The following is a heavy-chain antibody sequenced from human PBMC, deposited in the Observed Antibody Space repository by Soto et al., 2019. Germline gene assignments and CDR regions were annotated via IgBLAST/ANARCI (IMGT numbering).Heavy chain of an antibody. V-gene: IGHV4-59*01. Sequence: SETLSLTCTVSGGSISSYYWSWIRQPPGKGLEWIGYIYYSGSTNYNPSLKSRVTISVDTSKNQFSLKLSSVTAADTAVYYCARGEYSSSLSWYFDYWGQGTLVTVSS. CDR1: GGSISSYY. CDR3: ARGEYSSSLSWYFDY. J-gene: IGHJ4*02. D-gene: IGHD6-6*01. CDR2: IYYSGST.